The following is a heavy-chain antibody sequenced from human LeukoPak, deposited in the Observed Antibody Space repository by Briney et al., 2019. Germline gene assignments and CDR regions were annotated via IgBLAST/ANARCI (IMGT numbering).Heavy chain of an antibody. J-gene: IGHJ6*02. CDR3: ARDLRRYRYGGYPYFYGMDG. Sequence: GGSLRLSCAVSGFTLSSHDLHWVRQAAGKGLEWVSTIGTTGDTFYPDSVKGRFTTSRESAKNSLYLQMNSLRAGDTAVYYCARDLRRYRYGGYPYFYGMDGWGQGTTVTVSS. V-gene: IGHV3-13*01. CDR2: IGTTGDT. D-gene: IGHD5-18*01. CDR1: GFTLSSHD.